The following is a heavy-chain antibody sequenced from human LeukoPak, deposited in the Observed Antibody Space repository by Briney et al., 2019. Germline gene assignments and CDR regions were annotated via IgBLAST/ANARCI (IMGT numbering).Heavy chain of an antibody. J-gene: IGHJ4*02. CDR3: ARGADHGGSYYPD. CDR2: MKTDGTRI. CDR1: GFRFSNSW. Sequence: GGSLRLSCAASGFRFSNSWMYWVRQGPGKGPVWVSRMKTDGTRIEYADSVKGRFTISRDNAKNTLFLQMSSLGVEDTAVYYCARGADHGGSYYPDWGQGTRVTVSS. D-gene: IGHD3-10*01. V-gene: IGHV3-74*01.